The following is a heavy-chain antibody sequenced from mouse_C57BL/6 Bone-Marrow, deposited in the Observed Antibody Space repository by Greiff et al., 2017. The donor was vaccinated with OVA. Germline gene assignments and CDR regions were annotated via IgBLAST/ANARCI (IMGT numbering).Heavy chain of an antibody. CDR3: VYDGYYGWFAY. J-gene: IGHJ3*01. CDR2: ISDGGSYT. V-gene: IGHV5-4*01. CDR1: GFTFSSYA. Sequence: EVQLVESGGGLVKPGGSLKLSCAASGFTFSSYAMSWVRQTPEKRLEWVATISDGGSYTYYPDNVKGRFTISRDNAKNNLYLQMSHLKSEDTAMYYCVYDGYYGWFAYWGQGTLVTVSA. D-gene: IGHD2-3*01.